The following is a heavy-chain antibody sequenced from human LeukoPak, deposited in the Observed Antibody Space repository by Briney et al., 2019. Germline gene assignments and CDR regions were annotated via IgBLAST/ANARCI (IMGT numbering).Heavy chain of an antibody. V-gene: IGHV1-69*05. CDR1: GGTFSSYA. Sequence: SVKVSCEAFGGTFSSYAISWVRQAPGHGLEWMGGIIPIFGTANYAQKFQGRVTITTDESTSTAYMELSSLRSEDTAVYYCARPKYYYDSSGYYLYYFDYWGQGTLVTVSS. CDR3: ARPKYYYDSSGYYLYYFDY. D-gene: IGHD3-22*01. J-gene: IGHJ4*02. CDR2: IIPIFGTA.